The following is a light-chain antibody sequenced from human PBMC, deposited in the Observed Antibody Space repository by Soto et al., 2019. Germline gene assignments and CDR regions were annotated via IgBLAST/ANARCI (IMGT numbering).Light chain of an antibody. J-gene: IGKJ1*01. CDR3: LQYCSSGT. CDR1: QSVSRGY. V-gene: IGKV3-20*01. CDR2: GAS. Sequence: EIATTQTPATLSVSPGERATLSCMASQSVSRGYLAWYQQKPGQAPRLLIYGASNRATGIPDRFSGSGSGTDFTLTISRLEPEDFAVYYCLQYCSSGTFGQGTKVDI.